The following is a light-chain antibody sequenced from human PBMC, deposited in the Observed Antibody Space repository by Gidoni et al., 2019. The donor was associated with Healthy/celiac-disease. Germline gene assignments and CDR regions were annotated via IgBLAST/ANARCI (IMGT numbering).Light chain of an antibody. CDR2: YAS. J-gene: IGKJ2*01. CDR3: QQYDNLPYT. Sequence: DIQITQSPSSLSASVGDRVTITCQASQDISNYLNWYQRKPGKAPKLLIYYASNLETEVPSRFSGSGSGTDFTFTISSLQTEDSATYFCQQYDNLPYTFGQGTKLEIK. V-gene: IGKV1-33*01. CDR1: QDISNY.